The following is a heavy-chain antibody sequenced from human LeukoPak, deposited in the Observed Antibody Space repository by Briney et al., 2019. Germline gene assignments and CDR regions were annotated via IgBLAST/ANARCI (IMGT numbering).Heavy chain of an antibody. Sequence: SETLSLTCTVSGGSISSYYWSWIRQPPGKGLEWIGYIYYSGSTNYNPSLKSRVTISVDTSKNQFSLKLSSVTAADTAVYYCARVVRAFGVMWGQGTLVTVSS. J-gene: IGHJ4*02. CDR3: ARVVRAFGVM. V-gene: IGHV4-59*08. D-gene: IGHD3-16*01. CDR1: GGSISSYY. CDR2: IYYSGST.